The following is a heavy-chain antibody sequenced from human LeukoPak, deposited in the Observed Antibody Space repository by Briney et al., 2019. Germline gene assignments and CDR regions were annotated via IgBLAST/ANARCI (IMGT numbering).Heavy chain of an antibody. CDR1: GGSISSSSYY. CDR2: IYDIGST. D-gene: IGHD5-12*01. Sequence: PSETLSLTCIVSGGSISSSSYYWSWIRQPPGKGLEWIGYIYDIGSTSYNPSLKSRVTISVDTSSNQFSLMLTSVTAADTAVYYCARGTKTGYTGYDWNYWGQGSLVSVSS. CDR3: ARGTKTGYTGYDWNY. J-gene: IGHJ4*02. V-gene: IGHV4-61*01.